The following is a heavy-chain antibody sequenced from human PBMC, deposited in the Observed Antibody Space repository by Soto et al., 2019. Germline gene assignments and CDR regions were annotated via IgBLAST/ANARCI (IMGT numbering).Heavy chain of an antibody. CDR2: ISYDGSNK. V-gene: IGHV3-30-3*01. CDR3: AREEITMIVGAFDY. J-gene: IGHJ4*02. CDR1: GFTFSSYA. Sequence: QVQLVESGGGVVQPGRSLGLSCAASGFTFSSYAMHWVRQAPGKGLEWVAVISYDGSNKYYADSVKGRFTISRDNSKNTLYLQMNSLRAEDTAVYYCAREEITMIVGAFDYWGQGTLVTVSS. D-gene: IGHD3-22*01.